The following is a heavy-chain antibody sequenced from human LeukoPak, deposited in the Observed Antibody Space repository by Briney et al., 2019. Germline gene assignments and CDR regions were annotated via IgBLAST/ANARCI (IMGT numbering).Heavy chain of an antibody. CDR2: INWNGGST. V-gene: IGHV3-20*04. J-gene: IGHJ3*02. Sequence: PGGSLRLSCAASGFTFDDYGMSWVRQAPGKGLEWVSGINWNGGSTGYADPVKGRFTISRDNAKNSLYLQMNSLRAEDTALYYCARGGVSSSWYSDAFDIWGQGTMVTVSS. D-gene: IGHD6-13*01. CDR3: ARGGVSSSWYSDAFDI. CDR1: GFTFDDYG.